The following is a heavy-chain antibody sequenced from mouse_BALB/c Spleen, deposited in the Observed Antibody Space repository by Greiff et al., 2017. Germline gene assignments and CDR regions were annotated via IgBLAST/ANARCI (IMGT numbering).Heavy chain of an antibody. CDR2: ISYSGST. J-gene: IGHJ1*01. CDR1: GDSITSGY. CDR3: ASPRRPGSYWYFDV. V-gene: IGHV3-8*02. Sequence: EVKLMESGPSLVKPSQTLSLTCSVTGDSITSGYWNWIRKFPGNKLEYMGYISYSGSTYYNPSLKSRISITRDTSKNQYYLQLNSVTTEDTATYYGASPRRPGSYWYFDVWGAGTTVTVSS. D-gene: IGHD1-1*01.